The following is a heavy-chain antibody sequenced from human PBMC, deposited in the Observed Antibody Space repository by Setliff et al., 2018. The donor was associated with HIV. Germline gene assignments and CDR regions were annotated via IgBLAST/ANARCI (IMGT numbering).Heavy chain of an antibody. V-gene: IGHV4-4*09. CDR3: SSGWYYFDY. D-gene: IGHD6-19*01. J-gene: IGHJ4*02. Sequence: PSETLSLTCTVSGGSISISDWSWIRQPPGKGLEWIGCIYTSGNTNYDPSLKSRVTISVDTSRNQFSLNLSSVTAADTAVYYCSSGWYYFDYWGQGTLVTVSS. CDR1: GGSISISD. CDR2: IYTSGNT.